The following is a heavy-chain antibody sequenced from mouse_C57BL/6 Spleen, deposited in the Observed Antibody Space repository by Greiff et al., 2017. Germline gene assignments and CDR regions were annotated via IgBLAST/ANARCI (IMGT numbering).Heavy chain of an antibody. CDR1: GYAFSSYW. CDR2: IYPGDGDT. Sequence: VQLQQSGAELVKPGASVKISCKASGYAFSSYWMNWVKQRPGKGLEWIGQIYPGDGDTNYNGKFKGKATLTADKSSSTADMLLSSLTSEYSAVYCCARAGNYAMYYWGQGTSVTVSS. CDR3: ARAGNYAMYY. J-gene: IGHJ4*01. V-gene: IGHV1-80*01.